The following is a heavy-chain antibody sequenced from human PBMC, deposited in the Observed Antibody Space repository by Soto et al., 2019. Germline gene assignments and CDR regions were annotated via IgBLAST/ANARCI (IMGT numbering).Heavy chain of an antibody. CDR2: VYPGESDT. CDR1: GYTFSKYW. CDR3: ARRLKDDSGSPPYYSAFDV. D-gene: IGHD3-3*01. J-gene: IGHJ6*02. V-gene: IGHV5-51*01. Sequence: GESLKISCQASGYTFSKYWIAWVRQMPGKGLEYVGIVYPGESDTRYSPSFQGQVTISVDTSTSTAYMQWNSLKASDSAMYYCARRLKDDSGSPPYYSAFDVWGRGTTVTFSS.